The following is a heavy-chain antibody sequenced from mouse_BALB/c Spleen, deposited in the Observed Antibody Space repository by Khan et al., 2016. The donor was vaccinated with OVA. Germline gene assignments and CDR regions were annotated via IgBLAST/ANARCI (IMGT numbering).Heavy chain of an antibody. Sequence: QVQLKQSGAELAKPGASVKMSCKASGYSFTTYWMHWVKQRPGQGLEWIGYIDPSTDYTEYNQNFKDKATLTVDKSSTSVYMQLTSRTCEDSAVYYCVNHGSTSAWFTYWGQGTLGTVSA. CDR3: VNHGSTSAWFTY. J-gene: IGHJ3*01. V-gene: IGHV1-7*01. CDR2: IDPSTDYT. D-gene: IGHD1-2*01. CDR1: GYSFTTYW.